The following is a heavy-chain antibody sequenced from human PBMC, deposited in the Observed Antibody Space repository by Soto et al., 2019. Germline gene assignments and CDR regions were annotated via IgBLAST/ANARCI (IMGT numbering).Heavy chain of an antibody. V-gene: IGHV1-18*01. CDR1: GYTFTSYG. CDR3: ARWSEVVPAASTLNYYYYGMDV. CDR2: ISAYNGNT. Sequence: ASVKVSCKASGYTFTSYGISWVRQAPGQGLEWMGWISAYNGNTNYAQKLQGRVTMTTDTSTSTAYMELRSLRSDDTAVYYCARWSEVVPAASTLNYYYYGMDVWGQGTTVTVSS. J-gene: IGHJ6*02. D-gene: IGHD2-2*01.